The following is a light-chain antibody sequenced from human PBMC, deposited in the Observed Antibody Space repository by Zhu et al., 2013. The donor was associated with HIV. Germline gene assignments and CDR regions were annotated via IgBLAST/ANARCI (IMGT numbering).Light chain of an antibody. Sequence: AIQMTQYPSSLSASVGDRVSITCRASQDIRNDLGWYQQKSGKAPNLLIYAASTLQSGVPSRFSGSGSGTDFTLTISCLQSEDFATYYCQQYYSYPYSFGQGTRLDMK. V-gene: IGKV1-6*02. CDR2: AAS. CDR3: QQYYSYPYS. J-gene: IGKJ2*03. CDR1: QDIRND.